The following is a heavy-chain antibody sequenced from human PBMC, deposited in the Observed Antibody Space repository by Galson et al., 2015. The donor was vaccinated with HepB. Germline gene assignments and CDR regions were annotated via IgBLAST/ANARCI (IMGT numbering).Heavy chain of an antibody. J-gene: IGHJ4*02. V-gene: IGHV1-2*06. CDR1: GYTFTGYY. CDR3: AREGEYSGYDEY. CDR2: INPNSGGT. D-gene: IGHD5-12*01. Sequence: SVKVSCKASGYTFTGYYMHWVRQAPGQGLEWMGRINPNSGGTNYAQKFQGRVTMTRDTSISTAYMELSRLRSDDTAVYYCAREGEYSGYDEYWGQGTLVTVSS.